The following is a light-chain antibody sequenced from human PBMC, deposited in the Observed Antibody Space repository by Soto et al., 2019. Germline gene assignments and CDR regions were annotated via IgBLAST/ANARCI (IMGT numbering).Light chain of an antibody. Sequence: EIVLTQSPGTLSLSPGERATLSCRASQSVSSSYLAWYQQKPGQAPRLLIYGASSRATGIPDRFSGSGSGTDFTPTISRLVPEDFAVYYGQQYGSSPPYTFGQGTKLEIK. V-gene: IGKV3-20*01. CDR3: QQYGSSPPYT. CDR2: GAS. CDR1: QSVSSSY. J-gene: IGKJ2*01.